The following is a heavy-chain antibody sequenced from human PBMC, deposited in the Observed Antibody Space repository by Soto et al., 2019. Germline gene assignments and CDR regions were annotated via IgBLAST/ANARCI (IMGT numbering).Heavy chain of an antibody. CDR3: ASLGYGSSTSCYGSFDY. J-gene: IGHJ4*02. V-gene: IGHV4-31*03. CDR1: GGSISSGGYY. Sequence: SETLSLTCTVSGGSISSGGYYWSWIRQHPGKGLEWIGYIYYSGSTYYNPSLKSRVTISVDTSKNQFSPKLSSVTAADTAVYYCASLGYGSSTSCYGSFDYWGQGTLVTVSS. D-gene: IGHD2-2*01. CDR2: IYYSGST.